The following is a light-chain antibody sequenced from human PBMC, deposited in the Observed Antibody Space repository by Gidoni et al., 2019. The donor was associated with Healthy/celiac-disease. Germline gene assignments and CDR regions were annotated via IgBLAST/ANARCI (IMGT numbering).Light chain of an antibody. CDR2: EVS. V-gene: IGLV2-8*01. J-gene: IGLJ1*01. CDR1: SSDVGGYNY. Sequence: QSALTQPPSASGSPGQSVTISGTRTSSDVGGYNYVSWYQQHPGKAPKLMIYEVSRRPSGVPDRCSGSKSGNTASLTVSGLQAEDEADYYCSSYAGSNNFNVFGTGTKVTVL. CDR3: SSYAGSNNFNV.